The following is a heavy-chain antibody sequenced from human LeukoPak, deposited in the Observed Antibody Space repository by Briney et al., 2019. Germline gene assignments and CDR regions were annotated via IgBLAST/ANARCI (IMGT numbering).Heavy chain of an antibody. CDR3: ARVVSSWYYFDY. V-gene: IGHV4-30-2*01. J-gene: IGHJ4*02. D-gene: IGHD6-13*01. Sequence: SQTLSLTCAVSLGSISSGGYSWSWIRQPPGKGLEWIGYIYHSGSTYYNPSLKSRVTISVDRSKNQFSLKLSSVTAADKAVYYCARVVSSWYYFDYWGQGTLVTVSS. CDR1: LGSISSGGYS. CDR2: IYHSGST.